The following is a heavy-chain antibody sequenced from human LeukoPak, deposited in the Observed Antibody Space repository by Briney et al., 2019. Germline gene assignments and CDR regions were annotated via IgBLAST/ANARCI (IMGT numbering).Heavy chain of an antibody. Sequence: SETLSLTCTVSGDFISNYYWSWIRQSPGKELDWIGYMYNRGSTIYNPSLKSRVTISTDTSKNQFSLRLTSVTAADTDVYYCARAEKAVTGTLDSWGQGTLITVSS. D-gene: IGHD6-19*01. J-gene: IGHJ4*02. CDR1: GDFISNYY. CDR2: MYNRGST. V-gene: IGHV4-59*01. CDR3: ARAEKAVTGTLDS.